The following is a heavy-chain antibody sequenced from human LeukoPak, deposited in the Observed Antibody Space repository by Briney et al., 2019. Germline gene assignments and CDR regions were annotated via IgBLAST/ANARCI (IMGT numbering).Heavy chain of an antibody. CDR3: ARWANDYSNGFDY. J-gene: IGHJ4*02. CDR2: INHSGST. D-gene: IGHD4-11*01. CDR1: GGSFSGYS. V-gene: IGHV4-34*01. Sequence: PSETLSLTCVVYGGSFSGYSWNWIRQPPGKGLEWIGEINHSGSTNYNPSLKSRVTISVDTSKNQFSLKLSSVTAADTAVYYCARWANDYSNGFDYWAQGTLVTVSS.